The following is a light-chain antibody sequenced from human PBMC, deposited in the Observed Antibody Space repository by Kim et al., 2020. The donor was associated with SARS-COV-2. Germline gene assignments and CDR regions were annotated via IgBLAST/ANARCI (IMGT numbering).Light chain of an antibody. Sequence: SASAGDRVTITCRASQSISSYLNWDQQKPGKAPQLVIYAASSLQSGVPSRFSGSGSGTEFTLPISSLQPEDFATYYCQQSYSTPPHFGQGTKLEI. CDR2: AAS. J-gene: IGKJ2*01. CDR3: QQSYSTPPH. V-gene: IGKV1-39*01. CDR1: QSISSY.